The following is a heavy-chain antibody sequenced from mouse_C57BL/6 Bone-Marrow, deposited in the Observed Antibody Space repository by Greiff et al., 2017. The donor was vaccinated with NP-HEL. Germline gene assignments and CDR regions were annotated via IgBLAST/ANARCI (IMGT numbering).Heavy chain of an antibody. CDR1: GFSLTSYG. CDR3: ASPSYYYGSSPFAY. Sequence: VQLQQSGPGLVQPSQSLSITCTVSGFSLTSYGVHWVRQSPGKGLEWLGVIWSGGRTAYNAAFISRLSISKDNSKSQMFFKMNSLQADDTAIYYFASPSYYYGSSPFAYWGQGTLVTVSA. CDR2: IWSGGRT. D-gene: IGHD1-1*01. J-gene: IGHJ3*01. V-gene: IGHV2-2*01.